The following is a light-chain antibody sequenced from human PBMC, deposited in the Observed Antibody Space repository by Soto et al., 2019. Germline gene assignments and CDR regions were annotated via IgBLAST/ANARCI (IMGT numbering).Light chain of an antibody. V-gene: IGKV3-15*01. CDR2: GAS. J-gene: IGKJ2*01. CDR1: QSISSS. CDR3: QQYNNGPTYT. Sequence: EIVMTQSAATLSVFPGERATLSCRASQSISSSLAWYQQKPGQAPRLLIYGASTRATGIPARFSGSGSGTEFTLTISSLQSEDFAVYYCQQYNNGPTYTFGQGTKLEIK.